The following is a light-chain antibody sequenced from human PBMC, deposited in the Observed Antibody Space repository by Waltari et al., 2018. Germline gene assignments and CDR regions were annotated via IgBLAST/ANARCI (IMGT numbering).Light chain of an antibody. V-gene: IGKV3-11*01. J-gene: IGKJ4*01. CDR1: QSVSSY. CDR2: DAS. CDR3: QQRSIWPVT. Sequence: EIVLTQSPATLSLSPGERATLSCRASQSVSSYLAWYHQKPGQAPRLLIYDASNRVTGIPARFSGSGSGTDFTLTISSLDPEDFAVYYCQQRSIWPVTFGGGTKVEIK.